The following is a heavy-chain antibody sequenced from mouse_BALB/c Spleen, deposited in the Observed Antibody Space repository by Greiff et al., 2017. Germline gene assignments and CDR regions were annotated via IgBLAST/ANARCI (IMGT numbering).Heavy chain of an antibody. Sequence: EVKLEESGGGLVKPGGSLKLSCAASGFTFSSYTMSWVRQTPEKRLEWVATISSGGSYTYYPDSVKGRFTISRDNAKNTLYLQMSSLKSEDTAMYYCTRETGDDGWYFDVWGAGTTVTVSS. D-gene: IGHD2-12*01. V-gene: IGHV5-6-4*01. CDR2: ISSGGSYT. CDR1: GFTFSSYT. J-gene: IGHJ1*01. CDR3: TRETGDDGWYFDV.